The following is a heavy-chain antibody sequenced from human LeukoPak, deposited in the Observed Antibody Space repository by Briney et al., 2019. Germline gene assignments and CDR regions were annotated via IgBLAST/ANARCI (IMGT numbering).Heavy chain of an antibody. V-gene: IGHV1-2*04. CDR2: INPNSGGT. J-gene: IGHJ6*02. Sequence: ASVKVSCKASGYTFTGYYMHWVRQAPGQGLEWMGWINPNSGGTNYAQKFQGWVTMARDTSISTAYMELSRLRSDDTAVYYCARHLPAAGTDHYYYGLDVWGQGTTVTVSS. CDR1: GYTFTGYY. D-gene: IGHD6-13*01. CDR3: ARHLPAAGTDHYYYGLDV.